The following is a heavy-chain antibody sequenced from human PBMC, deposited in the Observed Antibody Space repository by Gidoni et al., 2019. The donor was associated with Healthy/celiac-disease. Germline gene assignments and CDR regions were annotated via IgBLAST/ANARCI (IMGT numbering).Heavy chain of an antibody. CDR3: ARRVASSIAARPDYYYGMDV. CDR1: GYTFPSYY. D-gene: IGHD6-6*01. V-gene: IGHV1-46*01. Sequence: QVQLVQSGAEVKKPGASVKVSCKASGYTFPSYYMHWVRQAPGQGLEWMGIINPSGGSTSYAQKFQGRVTMTRDTSTSTVYMELSSLRSEDTAVYYCARRVASSIAARPDYYYGMDVWGQGTTVTVSS. J-gene: IGHJ6*02. CDR2: INPSGGST.